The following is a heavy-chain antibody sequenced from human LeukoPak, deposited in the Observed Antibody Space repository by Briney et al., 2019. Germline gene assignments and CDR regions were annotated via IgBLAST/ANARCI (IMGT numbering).Heavy chain of an antibody. Sequence: PGGSLRLSCATSGFTFSSYAMSWVRQAPGKGLVWVSHINSDGSTTSYADSVKGRFTISRDNAKNTLYLQMNSLRAEDTAVYYCARGTGLNDYWGQGTLVTVSS. CDR2: INSDGSTT. CDR3: ARGTGLNDY. D-gene: IGHD3/OR15-3a*01. CDR1: GFTFSSYA. J-gene: IGHJ4*02. V-gene: IGHV3-74*01.